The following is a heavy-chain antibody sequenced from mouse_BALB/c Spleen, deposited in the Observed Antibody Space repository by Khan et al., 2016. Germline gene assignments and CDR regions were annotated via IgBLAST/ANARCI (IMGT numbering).Heavy chain of an antibody. CDR1: GFSLISYG. D-gene: IGHD4-1*01. J-gene: IGHJ4*01. CDR2: IWSDGST. V-gene: IGHV2-6*02. CDR3: ARMGYYYVMDY. Sequence: QVQLKESGPGLVAPSQSLSITCTVSGFSLISYGVHWVRQPPGKGLEWLVVIWSDGSTTYNSALKSRLSISKDNSKSQVLLKMNSLQSDDHAMYYCARMGYYYVMDYWGQGTSVTVSS.